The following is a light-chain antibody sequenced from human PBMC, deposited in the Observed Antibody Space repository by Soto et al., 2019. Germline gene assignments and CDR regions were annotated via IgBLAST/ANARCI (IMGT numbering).Light chain of an antibody. Sequence: EIVLTHSPGTLSLSPCERATLSFSASQSVSSSYLAWYQQKLGQAPRLLIYGASSRATGIPDRFSGSGSGTDFTLTISRLEPEDFAVYYCQQYGNSPQTFGPGTKVDNK. V-gene: IGKV3-20*01. J-gene: IGKJ3*01. CDR2: GAS. CDR1: QSVSSSY. CDR3: QQYGNSPQT.